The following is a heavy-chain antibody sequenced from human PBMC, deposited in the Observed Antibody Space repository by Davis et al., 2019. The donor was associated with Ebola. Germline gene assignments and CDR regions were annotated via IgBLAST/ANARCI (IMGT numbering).Heavy chain of an antibody. D-gene: IGHD2-15*01. CDR3: TRGIARRRSGSWFDP. Sequence: ASVKVSCKASGYTFTTYDINWVRQATAQGIEWMGWMNPDSGNTGYAQKFQGRVTMTRDTSITTAYMELGSLSSDDTAVYYCTRGIARRRSGSWFDPWGQGTPVTVSS. CDR2: MNPDSGNT. V-gene: IGHV1-8*01. J-gene: IGHJ5*02. CDR1: GYTFTTYD.